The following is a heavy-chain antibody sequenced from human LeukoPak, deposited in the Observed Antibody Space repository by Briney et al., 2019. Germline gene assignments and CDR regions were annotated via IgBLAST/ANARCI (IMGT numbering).Heavy chain of an antibody. CDR3: ARVSITMIGNDAFDI. V-gene: IGHV4-59*01. CDR1: GGSISSYY. D-gene: IGHD3-22*01. J-gene: IGHJ3*02. CDR2: IYYSGST. Sequence: SETLSLTCTVSGGSISSYYWSWIRQPPGKGLEWIGYIYYSGSTNYNPSLKSRVTISVDTSKNQFSLKLSSVTAADTAVYCCARVSITMIGNDAFDIWGQGTMVTVSS.